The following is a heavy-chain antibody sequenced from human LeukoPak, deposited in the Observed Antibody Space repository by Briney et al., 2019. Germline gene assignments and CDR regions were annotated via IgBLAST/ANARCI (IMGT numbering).Heavy chain of an antibody. V-gene: IGHV2-70*20. CDR3: ARSSYYHQQLDDGPAFDY. J-gene: IGHJ4*02. CDR2: IAWDDDK. CDR1: GFSLSTSGMC. D-gene: IGHD3-3*02. Sequence: ESGPTLVKPTQTLTLTCTFSGFSLSTSGMCVSWVRQPPGKALEWLALIAWDDDKYYSTSLKTRLTISKDTSKNQVVLTTTNMDPVDTATYYCARSSYYHQQLDDGPAFDYWGQGTLVTVSS.